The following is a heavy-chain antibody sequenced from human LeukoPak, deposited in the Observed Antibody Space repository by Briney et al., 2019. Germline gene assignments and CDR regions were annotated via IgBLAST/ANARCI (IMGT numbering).Heavy chain of an antibody. Sequence: GGSLRLSCAASGFTFSSYAMSWVRQAPGKGLEWVSAISGSGGSTYYADSVKGRFTISRDNSKNTLYLQMNSLRAEDTAVYYCAKDRRLGIVVVVATFGMDVWGQGTTVTVSS. V-gene: IGHV3-23*01. CDR3: AKDRRLGIVVVVATFGMDV. CDR1: GFTFSSYA. CDR2: ISGSGGST. J-gene: IGHJ6*02. D-gene: IGHD2-15*01.